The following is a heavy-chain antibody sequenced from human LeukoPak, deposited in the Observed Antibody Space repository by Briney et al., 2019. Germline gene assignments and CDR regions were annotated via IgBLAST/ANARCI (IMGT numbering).Heavy chain of an antibody. CDR3: ASNWNYAQCDY. Sequence: SETLSLTCSVSGGSISSYYWSWIRQPAGKGLEWIGRIYTSGSTNYNPSLKSRVTMSVDTSKNQFSLKLSSVTAADTAVYYRASNWNYAQCDYWGQGTLVTVSS. CDR2: IYTSGST. D-gene: IGHD1-7*01. J-gene: IGHJ4*02. CDR1: GGSISSYY. V-gene: IGHV4-4*07.